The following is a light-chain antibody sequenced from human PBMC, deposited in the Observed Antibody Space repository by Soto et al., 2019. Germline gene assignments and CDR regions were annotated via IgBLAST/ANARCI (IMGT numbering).Light chain of an antibody. CDR2: DAS. CDR1: QSVDND. V-gene: IGKV3D-15*01. J-gene: IGKJ4*01. Sequence: EIVMTQSPATLSVSPGDRATLSCSASQSVDNDLAWYQQKPGQPPRLLIYDASTRATGIPARFSGSQSGTEFTLTISRLLSEDFAVYSCQQYNNWPLTFGGGTKVEIK. CDR3: QQYNNWPLT.